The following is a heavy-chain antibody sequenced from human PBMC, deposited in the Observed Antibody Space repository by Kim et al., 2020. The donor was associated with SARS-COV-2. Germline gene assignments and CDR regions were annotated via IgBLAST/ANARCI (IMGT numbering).Heavy chain of an antibody. V-gene: IGHV3-23*01. D-gene: IGHD2-2*01. CDR1: GFTFSSYA. CDR3: AKEGGTRCSSTSCSVDY. J-gene: IGHJ4*02. Sequence: GGSLRLSCAASGFTFSSYAMSWVRQAPGKGLEWVSAISGSGGSTYYADSVKGRFTLSRDNSKNTLYLQMNSLRAEDTAVYYCAKEGGTRCSSTSCSVDYWGQGTLVTVSS. CDR2: ISGSGGST.